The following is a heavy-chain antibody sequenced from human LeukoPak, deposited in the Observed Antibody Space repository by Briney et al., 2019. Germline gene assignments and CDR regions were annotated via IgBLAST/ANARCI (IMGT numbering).Heavy chain of an antibody. Sequence: SETLSLTCTVSGDSISSYYWSWIRQPPGKGLEWIGYIYYSGSTNYNPSLKSRVTISVDTSKNQFSLKLSSVTAADTAVYYCARHAYSSGWYGRPRYYFDYWGQGTLVTVSS. CDR2: IYYSGST. CDR1: GDSISSYY. CDR3: ARHAYSSGWYGRPRYYFDY. J-gene: IGHJ4*02. V-gene: IGHV4-59*08. D-gene: IGHD6-19*01.